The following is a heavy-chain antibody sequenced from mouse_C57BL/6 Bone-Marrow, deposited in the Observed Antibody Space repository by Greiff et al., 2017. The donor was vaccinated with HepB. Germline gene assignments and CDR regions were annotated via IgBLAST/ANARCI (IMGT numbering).Heavy chain of an antibody. V-gene: IGHV1-7*01. D-gene: IGHD5-5*01. CDR2: INPSSGYT. CDR3: ARSPAVQLPYWYFDV. Sequence: VKLQQSGAELAKPGASVKLSCKASGYTFTSYWMHWVKQRPGQGLEWIGYINPSSGYTKYNQKFKDKATLPADKSSSTAYMQLSSLTYEDSAVYYCARSPAVQLPYWYFDVWGTGTTVTVSS. J-gene: IGHJ1*03. CDR1: GYTFTSYW.